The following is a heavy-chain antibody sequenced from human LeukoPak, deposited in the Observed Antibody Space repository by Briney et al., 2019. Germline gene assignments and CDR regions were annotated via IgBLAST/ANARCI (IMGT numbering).Heavy chain of an antibody. J-gene: IGHJ4*02. CDR1: GGPISTYY. Sequence: PSETLSLTCTVSGGPISTYYWSWLRQPAGKGLEWIGRIHTSGSTDYNPSLESRVTMSVDTSRNQFSLKLSSVTAADTAVYYCAREGSMTARPFVSIDYWGQGTLVTVSS. CDR3: AREGSMTARPFVSIDY. CDR2: IHTSGST. V-gene: IGHV4-4*07. D-gene: IGHD6-6*01.